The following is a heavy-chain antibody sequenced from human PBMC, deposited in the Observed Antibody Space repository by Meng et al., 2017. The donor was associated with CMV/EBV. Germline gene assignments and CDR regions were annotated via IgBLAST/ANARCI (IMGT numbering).Heavy chain of an antibody. V-gene: IGHV4-30-4*08. CDR1: GGSSSSGDYY. D-gene: IGHD2-2*01. CDR2: IYYSGST. J-gene: IGHJ4*02. Sequence: QLQEPGPGLVKPSQTLSLTCTVSGGSSSSGDYYWSWIRQPPGKGLEWIGYIYYSGSTYYNPPLKSRVTISVDTSKNQFSLKLSSVTAADTAVYYCARVGRTSCYDYWGQGTLVTVSS. CDR3: ARVGRTSCYDY.